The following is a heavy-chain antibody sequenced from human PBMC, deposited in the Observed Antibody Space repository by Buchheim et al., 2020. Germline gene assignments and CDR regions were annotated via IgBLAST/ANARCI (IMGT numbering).Heavy chain of an antibody. CDR1: GGSISSSNW. CDR2: IYHSGST. V-gene: IGHV4-4*02. J-gene: IGHJ4*02. CDR3: ARGTAGYYDSSGYYLSVGYFDY. Sequence: QVQLQESGPGLVKPSGTLSLTCAVSGGSISSSNWWSWVRQPPGKGLEWIGEIYHSGSTNYNPSFKGRVTISVDKSKNQFSLKLSSVTAADTAVYYCARGTAGYYDSSGYYLSVGYFDYWGQGTL. D-gene: IGHD3-22*01.